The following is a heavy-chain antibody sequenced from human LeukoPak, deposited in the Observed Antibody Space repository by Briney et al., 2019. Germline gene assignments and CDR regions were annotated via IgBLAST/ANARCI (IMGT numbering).Heavy chain of an antibody. Sequence: PGGSLRLSCAASGFTFDDYATHWVRQAPGKGLEWVSGISWNSGSIGYADSVKGRFTISRDNAKNSLYLQMNSLRAEDTALYYCANSRVSDDAFDIWGQGTMVTVSS. D-gene: IGHD5/OR15-5a*01. J-gene: IGHJ3*02. CDR1: GFTFDDYA. V-gene: IGHV3-9*01. CDR3: ANSRVSDDAFDI. CDR2: ISWNSGSI.